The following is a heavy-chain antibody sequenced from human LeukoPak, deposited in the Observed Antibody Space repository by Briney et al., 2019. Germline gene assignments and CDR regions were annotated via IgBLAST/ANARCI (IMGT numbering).Heavy chain of an antibody. Sequence: GGSLRLSCVASGFPFSSYWMTWVRQAPGKGLEWVANIKQDGSKKSYVDSVKGRFTISRDNSKNTLYLQMNSLRAEDTAVYYCASYGNYYDSSDYWGQGTLVTVSS. D-gene: IGHD3-22*01. V-gene: IGHV3-7*01. CDR3: ASYGNYYDSSDY. CDR2: IKQDGSKK. J-gene: IGHJ4*02. CDR1: GFPFSSYW.